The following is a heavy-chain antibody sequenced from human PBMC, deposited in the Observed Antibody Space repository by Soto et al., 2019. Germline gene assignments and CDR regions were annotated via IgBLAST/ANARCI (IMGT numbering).Heavy chain of an antibody. D-gene: IGHD3-3*01. J-gene: IGHJ5*02. V-gene: IGHV1-8*01. CDR2: MNPNNGNT. CDR3: ARAEGRSLDRVS. CDR1: GHTFTSYD. Sequence: QVQLVQSGAEVKKPGASVTVSCKASGHTFTSYDIHWVRQATGQGLEWMGWMNPNNGNTGYAQKFQGRVTMTRDTSISTAYIEVSGLRYEYTAVYYCARAEGRSLDRVSWGQGTLVTVSS.